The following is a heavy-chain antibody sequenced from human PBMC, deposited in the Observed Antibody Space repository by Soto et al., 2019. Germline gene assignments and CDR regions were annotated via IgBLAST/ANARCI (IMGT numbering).Heavy chain of an antibody. D-gene: IGHD3-10*01. CDR2: IVVGSGNT. J-gene: IGHJ4*02. Sequence: SVKVSCKASGFTFTRSAMQWVRQARGQRLEWIGWIVVGSGNTKYAQKFQERVTITRDTSTSTAYMELSSLRSEDTAGYYCAEREGTYWGQETRVTVSS. V-gene: IGHV1-58*02. CDR1: GFTFTRSA. CDR3: AEREGTY.